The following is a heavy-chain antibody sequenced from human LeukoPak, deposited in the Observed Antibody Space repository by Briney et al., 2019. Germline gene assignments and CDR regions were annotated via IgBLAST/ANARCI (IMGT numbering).Heavy chain of an antibody. D-gene: IGHD3-10*01. Sequence: GGSLRLSCAASGFTFSSYAMSWVRQAPGKGLEWVSAISGSGGSTYYADSVKGRFTISRDNSKNTLYLQMNSLRAEDTAVYYCANRGHYCYGMDVWGQGTTVTVSS. V-gene: IGHV3-23*01. CDR1: GFTFSSYA. J-gene: IGHJ6*02. CDR3: ANRGHYCYGMDV. CDR2: ISGSGGST.